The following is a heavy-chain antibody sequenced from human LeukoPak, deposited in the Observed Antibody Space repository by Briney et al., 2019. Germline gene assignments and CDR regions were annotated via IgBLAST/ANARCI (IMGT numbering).Heavy chain of an antibody. Sequence: PGRSLRLSCAASGFTFSSYGIHWVRQAPGKGLQWVAVISNDGSDESYADSVKGRFTISRDNSKNTLYLQMNSLRAEDTAVYFCAKGTVIVGYYFDSWGQGTLVTVSS. CDR1: GFTFSSYG. V-gene: IGHV3-30*18. CDR3: AKGTVIVGYYFDS. CDR2: ISNDGSDE. D-gene: IGHD3-22*01. J-gene: IGHJ4*02.